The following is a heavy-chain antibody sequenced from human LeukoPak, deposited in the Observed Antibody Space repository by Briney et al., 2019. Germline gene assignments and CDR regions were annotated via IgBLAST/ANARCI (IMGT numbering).Heavy chain of an antibody. D-gene: IGHD1-20*01. CDR2: IKSDGITI. Sequence: GGSLRLSCTASGFTFSNYMMHWVRQAPGKGLVWVSRIKSDGITITYADSVKGRFTISRDNAKNTLYLQMNSLRAEDTAVYYCLRDLNWSLDQWGQGTLVTVSS. J-gene: IGHJ4*02. V-gene: IGHV3-74*01. CDR3: LRDLNWSLDQ. CDR1: GFTFSNYM.